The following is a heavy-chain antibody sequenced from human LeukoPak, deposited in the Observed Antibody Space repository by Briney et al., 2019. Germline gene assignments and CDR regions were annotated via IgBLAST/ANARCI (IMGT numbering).Heavy chain of an antibody. CDR1: GGSFSGYY. Sequence: SETLSLTCAVYGGSFSGYYWSWIRQPPGKGLEWIGEINHSGSTNYNPSLKSRVTISVDTSKNQFSLKLSSVTAADTAVYYCARHVITIFGVVKCYFDYWGQGTLVTVSS. D-gene: IGHD3-3*01. V-gene: IGHV4-34*01. CDR3: ARHVITIFGVVKCYFDY. J-gene: IGHJ4*02. CDR2: INHSGST.